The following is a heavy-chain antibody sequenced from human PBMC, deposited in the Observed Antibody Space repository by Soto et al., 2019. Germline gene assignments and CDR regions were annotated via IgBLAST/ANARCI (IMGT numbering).Heavy chain of an antibody. CDR3: STSAYDTNGYYRFEP. CDR2: INHSGRV. V-gene: IGHV4-34*01. CDR1: GGSFSGHS. D-gene: IGHD3-22*01. J-gene: IGHJ5*01. Sequence: QVQLQQWGAGLLKPSETLSLTCAVYGGSFSGHSWTWIRQSPGKGLEWIGDINHSGRVNYSPSLKSRVTISLDTSKNQFSLTLSAVTAADTAMYYCSTSAYDTNGYYRFEPWGQGTLVTVSS.